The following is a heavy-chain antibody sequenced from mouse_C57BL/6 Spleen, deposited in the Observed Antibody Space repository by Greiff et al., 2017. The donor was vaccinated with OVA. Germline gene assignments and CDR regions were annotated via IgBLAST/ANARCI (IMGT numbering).Heavy chain of an antibody. CDR1: GYSITSGYY. CDR3: AREGGFYPAY. V-gene: IGHV3-6*01. CDR2: ISYDGSN. J-gene: IGHJ2*01. Sequence: ESGPGLVKPSQSLSLTCSVTGYSITSGYYWNWIRQFPGNKLEWMGYISYDGSNNYNPSLKNRISITRDTSKNQFFLKLNSVTTEDTATYYCAREGGFYPAYWGQGTTLTVSS.